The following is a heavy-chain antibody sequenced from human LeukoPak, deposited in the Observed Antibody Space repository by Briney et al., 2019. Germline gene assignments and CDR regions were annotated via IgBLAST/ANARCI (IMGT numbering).Heavy chain of an antibody. Sequence: GGSLRLSCAASGFTFSSYSMNWVRQAPGKGLEWVSYISSSSSTIYYADSVKGRFIISRDNAKNSLYLQMNSLRAEDTAVYYCARLGRIAWSDYVDMDVWGKGTTVTVSS. CDR3: ARLGRIAWSDYVDMDV. D-gene: IGHD4-17*01. CDR1: GFTFSSYS. CDR2: ISSSSSTI. J-gene: IGHJ6*03. V-gene: IGHV3-48*01.